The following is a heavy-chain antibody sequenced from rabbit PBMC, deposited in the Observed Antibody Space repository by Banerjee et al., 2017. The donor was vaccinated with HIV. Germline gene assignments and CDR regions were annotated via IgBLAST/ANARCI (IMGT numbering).Heavy chain of an antibody. D-gene: IGHD6-1*01. CDR3: ARAIYVGFAGYGYAPHYFNL. CDR2: IYTTSVNT. Sequence: QSLEESGGDLVKPGASLTLTCKASGFDFSSRYYMCWVRQAPGKGLELIACIYTTSVNTADATWAKGRFTISKTSSTTVTLQMTSLTAADTATYFCARAIYVGFAGYGYAPHYFNLWGPGTLVTVS. V-gene: IGHV1S40*01. CDR1: GFDFSSRYY. J-gene: IGHJ4*01.